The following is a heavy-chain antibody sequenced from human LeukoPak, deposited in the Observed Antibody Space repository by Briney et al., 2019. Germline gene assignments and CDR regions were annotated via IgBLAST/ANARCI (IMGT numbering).Heavy chain of an antibody. D-gene: IGHD2-15*01. J-gene: IGHJ4*02. Sequence: GGSLRLSCAASGFTFSSYWMSWVRQAPGKGLEWVANIKEDGSEKYYVDSVKGRFTISRDNAKNSPYLQMNSLRADDTAMYYCARGQLSLYYWGQGTLVTVSS. CDR1: GFTFSSYW. CDR2: IKEDGSEK. CDR3: ARGQLSLYY. V-gene: IGHV3-7*01.